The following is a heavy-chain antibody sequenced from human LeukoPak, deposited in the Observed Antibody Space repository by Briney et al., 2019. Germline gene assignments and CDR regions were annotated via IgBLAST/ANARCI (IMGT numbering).Heavy chain of an antibody. CDR2: INHSGST. V-gene: IGHV4-34*01. CDR3: ARYPDSGSYRFDY. J-gene: IGHJ4*02. CDR1: GGSFSGYY. Sequence: SETLSLTCAVYGGSFSGYYWSWIRQPPGKGLEWIGEINHSGSTNYNPSLKSRVTISVDTSKNHFSLKLSSVTAADTAVYYCARYPDSGSYRFDYWGQGTLVTVSS. D-gene: IGHD1-26*01.